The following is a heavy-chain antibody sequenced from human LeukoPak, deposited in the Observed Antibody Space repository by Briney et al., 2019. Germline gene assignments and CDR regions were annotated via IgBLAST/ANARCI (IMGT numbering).Heavy chain of an antibody. D-gene: IGHD2-15*01. CDR1: GVSFSTTW. V-gene: IGHV3-23*01. J-gene: IGHJ5*02. CDR3: AKARGFCSGNNCYNPFDP. Sequence: GGSLRLSCAASGVSFSTTWMHWVRQAPGKGLELVSSISGSDGSTYYADSVKGRFTISRDNSKNTLYVQMNSLRAEDTAVYYCAKARGFCSGNNCYNPFDPWGQGTLVTVSS. CDR2: ISGSDGST.